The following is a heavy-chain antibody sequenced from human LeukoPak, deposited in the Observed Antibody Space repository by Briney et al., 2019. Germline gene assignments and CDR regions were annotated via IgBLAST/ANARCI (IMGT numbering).Heavy chain of an antibody. CDR2: IIPILGIA. CDR3: ARRYCSSTCCYLDY. J-gene: IGHJ4*02. Sequence: SVKVSCKASGGTFSSYAISWVRQAPGQGLEWMGRIIPILGIANYAQKFQGRVTITADKSTSTAYMELSSLRSEDTAVYYCARRYCSSTCCYLDYWGQGTLVTVSS. V-gene: IGHV1-69*04. D-gene: IGHD2-2*01. CDR1: GGTFSSYA.